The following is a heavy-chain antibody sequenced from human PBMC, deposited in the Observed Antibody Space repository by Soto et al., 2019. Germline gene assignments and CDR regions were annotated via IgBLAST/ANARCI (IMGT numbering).Heavy chain of an antibody. CDR3: ARDVGEGYFDY. CDR2: IYYSGST. V-gene: IGHV4-31*03. CDR1: GGSISSGGYY. Sequence: QVQLQESGPGLVKPSQTLSLTCTVSGGSISSGGYYWSWIRQHPGKGLEWIGYIYYSGSTYYNPSLKSXDTXSXGTSKNQFSLKLSSVTAADTAVYYCARDVGEGYFDYWGQGTLVTVSS. D-gene: IGHD3-10*01. J-gene: IGHJ4*02.